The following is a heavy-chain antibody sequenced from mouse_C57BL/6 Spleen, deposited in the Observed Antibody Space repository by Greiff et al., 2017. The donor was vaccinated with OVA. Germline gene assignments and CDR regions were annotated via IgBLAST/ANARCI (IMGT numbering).Heavy chain of an antibody. V-gene: IGHV1-82*01. CDR1: GYAFSSSW. CDR3: ARYSSGYHYFDY. Sequence: QVQLKQSGPELVKPGASVKISCKASGYAFSSSWMNWVKQRPGKGLEWIGRIYPGDGDTNSNGKFKGKATLTADKSSSTAYLQRSSLTSEDSAVYFCARYSSGYHYFDYWGQGTTLTVSS. J-gene: IGHJ2*01. CDR2: IYPGDGDT. D-gene: IGHD3-2*02.